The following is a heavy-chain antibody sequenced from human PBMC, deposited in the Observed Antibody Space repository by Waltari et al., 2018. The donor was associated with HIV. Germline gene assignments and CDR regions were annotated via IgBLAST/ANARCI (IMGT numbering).Heavy chain of an antibody. D-gene: IGHD1-1*01. J-gene: IGHJ4*02. CDR3: ARGQLATYDY. V-gene: IGHV4-34*02. Sequence: QVHLQQWGAGLVQPSETWSLTCAVYGGSFSGYSWTWIRQPPGKGLEWIGEIDHSASTNYNPSLKNRVIILQDTSKNQFSLNLTSVTAADTAGYYCARGQLATYDYWGRGSLVTVSS. CDR1: GGSFSGYS. CDR2: IDHSAST.